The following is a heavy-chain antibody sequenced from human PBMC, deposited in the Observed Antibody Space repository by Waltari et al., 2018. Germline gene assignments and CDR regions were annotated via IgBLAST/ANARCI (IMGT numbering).Heavy chain of an antibody. CDR2: INADDGNI. J-gene: IGHJ4*02. V-gene: IGHV1-3*01. CDR1: RNRLTDDD. CDR3: ARGYHKTAWIVDY. D-gene: IGHD2-2*01. Sequence: QVQLVQSGAELKKPGASVKVSCKASRNRLTDDDMHWVRQAPGQSLECMGWINADDGNIKYSHKFQGRVIITRDTSASTAYIEVNSVNSEDTAVYYCARGYHKTAWIVDYWGQGTLVTVSS.